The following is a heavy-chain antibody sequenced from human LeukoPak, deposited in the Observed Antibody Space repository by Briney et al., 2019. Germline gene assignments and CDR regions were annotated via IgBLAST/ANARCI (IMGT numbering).Heavy chain of an antibody. D-gene: IGHD1-1*01. CDR2: ISSSGSTI. Sequence: GGSLRLSCAASGFTISDYYMSWIRQAPGKGLEWVSYISSSGSTIYYADSVKGRFTISRDNAKNTLYLQMNSLRAEDTAVYYCAKDWSYSFDYWGQGTLVTVSS. CDR3: AKDWSYSFDY. V-gene: IGHV3-11*01. J-gene: IGHJ4*02. CDR1: GFTISDYY.